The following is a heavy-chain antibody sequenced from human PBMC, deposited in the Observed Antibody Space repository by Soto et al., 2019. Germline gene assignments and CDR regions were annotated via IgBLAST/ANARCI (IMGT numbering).Heavy chain of an antibody. CDR3: ARRYCSSTSCPRNYYGMDV. J-gene: IGHJ6*02. Sequence: GESLKISCKGSGYSFTSYWISWVRQMPGKGLEWMGKIDPSDSYTNYSPSFQGHVTISADKSISTAYLQWSSLRASDTAMYYCARRYCSSTSCPRNYYGMDVWGQGTTVTVSS. CDR2: IDPSDSYT. D-gene: IGHD2-2*01. CDR1: GYSFTSYW. V-gene: IGHV5-10-1*01.